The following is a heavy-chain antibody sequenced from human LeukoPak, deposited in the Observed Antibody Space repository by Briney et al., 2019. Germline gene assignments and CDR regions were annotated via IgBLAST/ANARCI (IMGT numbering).Heavy chain of an antibody. CDR3: ARDNRGQETTSFDY. CDR2: IIPIFGTA. J-gene: IGHJ4*02. Sequence: SVKVSCKASGGTFSSYAISWVRQAPGQGLEWMGGIIPIFGTANYAQKFQGRVTITADESTSTAYMELSSLRSEDSAVYYCARDNRGQETTSFDYWGQGTLVTVSS. D-gene: IGHD1-7*01. V-gene: IGHV1-69*13. CDR1: GGTFSSYA.